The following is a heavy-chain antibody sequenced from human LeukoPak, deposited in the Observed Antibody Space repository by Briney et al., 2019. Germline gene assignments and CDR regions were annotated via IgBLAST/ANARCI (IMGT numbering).Heavy chain of an antibody. V-gene: IGHV1-69*01. CDR3: AGSGGGYSSGWYPIDY. J-gene: IGHJ4*02. D-gene: IGHD6-19*01. Sequence: SVKVSCKASGGTFSRYAISWVRQAPGQGLEWMGGIIPMFGTVNHAQKFQGRVTITADESTSTAYMELSSLRSEDTAVYYCAGSGGGYSSGWYPIDYWGQGTLVTVSS. CDR1: GGTFSRYA. CDR2: IIPMFGTV.